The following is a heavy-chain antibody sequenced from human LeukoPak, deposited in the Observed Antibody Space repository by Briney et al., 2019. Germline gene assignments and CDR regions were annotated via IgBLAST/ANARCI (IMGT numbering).Heavy chain of an antibody. CDR3: AAGIAVAGSFS. CDR1: GFTFSSYG. V-gene: IGHV3-30*03. D-gene: IGHD6-19*01. Sequence: GGSLRLSCAASGFTFSSYGMHWVRQAPGKGLEWVAVISYDGSNKYYADSVKGRFTISRDNSKNTLYLQMNSLRAEDTAMYYCAAGIAVAGSFSWGQGTLVTVSS. J-gene: IGHJ5*02. CDR2: ISYDGSNK.